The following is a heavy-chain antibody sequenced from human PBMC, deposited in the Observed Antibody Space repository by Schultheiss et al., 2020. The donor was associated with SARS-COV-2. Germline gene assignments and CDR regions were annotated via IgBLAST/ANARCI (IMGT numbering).Heavy chain of an antibody. CDR2: ISSSSSTI. CDR3: ARDRDCSSTSCSDAFDI. V-gene: IGHV3-48*01. CDR1: GFTFSSYA. Sequence: GGSLRLSCAASGFTFSSYAMHWVRQAPGKGLEWVSYISSSSSTIYYADSVKGRFTISRDNAKNSLYLQMNSLRAEDTAVYYCARDRDCSSTSCSDAFDIWGQGTMVTVSS. J-gene: IGHJ3*02. D-gene: IGHD2-2*01.